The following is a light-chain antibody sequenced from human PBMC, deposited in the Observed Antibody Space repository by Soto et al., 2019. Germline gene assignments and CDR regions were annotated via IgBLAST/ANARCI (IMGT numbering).Light chain of an antibody. CDR2: EGS. V-gene: IGLV2-23*01. CDR1: SSDVGSYNL. Sequence: QSVLTQPASVSGSPGQSITISCTGTSSDVGSYNLVSWYQQHPGKAPKLMIYEGSKRPSGVSNRFSGSKSGNTASLTISGLQAEDEADYYCCSYAGSITRYVFGTGTKVTVL. J-gene: IGLJ1*01. CDR3: CSYAGSITRYV.